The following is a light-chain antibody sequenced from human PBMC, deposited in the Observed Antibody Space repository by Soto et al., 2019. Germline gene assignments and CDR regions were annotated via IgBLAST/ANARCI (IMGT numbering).Light chain of an antibody. J-gene: IGKJ1*01. Sequence: DIQMTQSPSTLSASVGDRVTITCRASQRISSWLAWYQQKPGKAPKLLIYKASTLQSGVPSRFSGSGSGTEFTLAISSLQPDDFATYYCQQYNDNWTFGQGTKVDIK. CDR3: QQYNDNWT. CDR1: QRISSW. CDR2: KAS. V-gene: IGKV1-5*03.